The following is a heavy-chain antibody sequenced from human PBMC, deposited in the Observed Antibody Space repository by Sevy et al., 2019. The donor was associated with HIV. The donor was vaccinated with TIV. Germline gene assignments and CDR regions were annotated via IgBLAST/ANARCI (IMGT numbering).Heavy chain of an antibody. V-gene: IGHV4-61*01. J-gene: IGHJ4*02. CDR2: VYHTGST. D-gene: IGHD3-22*01. CDR3: AREPYFFDKSGYFWDY. Sequence: QSETLSLTCAVSGVSVTSDTYYWSWIRQPPGKGLEWVGYVYHTGSTNYSPSFKSRVTISIDTSKNQFSLRLFSVAAADTAMYYCAREPYFFDKSGYFWDYWGQGILVTVSS. CDR1: GVSVTSDTYY.